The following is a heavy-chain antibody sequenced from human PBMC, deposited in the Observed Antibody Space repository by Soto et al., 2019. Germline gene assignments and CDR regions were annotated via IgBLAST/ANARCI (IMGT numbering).Heavy chain of an antibody. J-gene: IGHJ4*02. V-gene: IGHV3-23*01. CDR1: GFTFSSYA. CDR2: ISGSGGST. CDR3: GDGVLFTDRGGFDY. D-gene: IGHD3-10*01. Sequence: EVQLLESGGGLVQPGGSLRLSCAASGFTFSSYAMSWVRQAPGKGLEWVSAISGSGGSTYYADSVKGRFTISRDNSKNALYLPMDSLRGEDTAGYYCGDGVLFTDRGGFDYWGQGTLVTVSS.